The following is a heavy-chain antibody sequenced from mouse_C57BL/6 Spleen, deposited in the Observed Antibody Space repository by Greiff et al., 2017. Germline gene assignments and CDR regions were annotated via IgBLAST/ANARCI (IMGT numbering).Heavy chain of an antibody. CDR2: IDPENGDT. J-gene: IGHJ2*01. CDR3: TTPSTTSY. Sequence: EVQLQQSGAELVRPGASVKLSCTASGFNIKDDYMHWVKQRPEQGLEWIGWIDPENGDTEYASKFQGKATITADTSSNTAYLQLSSLTSEDTAVYYCTTPSTTSYWGQGTTLTVSS. V-gene: IGHV14-4*01. CDR1: GFNIKDDY. D-gene: IGHD2-14*01.